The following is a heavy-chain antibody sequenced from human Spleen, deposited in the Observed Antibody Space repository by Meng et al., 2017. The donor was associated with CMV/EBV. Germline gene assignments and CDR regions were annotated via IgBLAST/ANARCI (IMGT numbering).Heavy chain of an antibody. CDR3: ARDLKGWKGPDY. CDR2: INPNSGGT. J-gene: IGHJ4*02. Sequence: QVQLVQCGAEVEKPGASVKVSCKASGYTFTGYYMHWVRQAPGQGLEWMGWINPNSGGTNYAQKFQGRATMTRDTSISTAHMELSRLRSDDTAVYYCARDLKGWKGPDYWGQGTLVTVSS. V-gene: IGHV1-2*02. CDR1: GYTFTGYY. D-gene: IGHD1-1*01.